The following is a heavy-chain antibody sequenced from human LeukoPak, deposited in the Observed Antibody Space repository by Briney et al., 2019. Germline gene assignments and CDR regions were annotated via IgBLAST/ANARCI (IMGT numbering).Heavy chain of an antibody. D-gene: IGHD2-8*01. CDR3: ATDRYCTNGVCNNFDY. J-gene: IGHJ4*02. CDR2: INPNSGGT. Sequence: ASVKVSCKASGYTFTGYYMHWVRQAPGQGLEWMGWINPNSGGTNYAQKFQGRVTMTRDTSISTAYMELSRLRSDDTAVYYCATDRYCTNGVCNNFDYWGQGTLVTVSS. CDR1: GYTFTGYY. V-gene: IGHV1-2*02.